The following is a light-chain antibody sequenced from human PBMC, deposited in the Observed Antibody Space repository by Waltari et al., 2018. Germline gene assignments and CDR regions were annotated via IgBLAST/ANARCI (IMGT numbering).Light chain of an antibody. CDR1: RSDVGGCHS. J-gene: IGLJ2*01. Sequence: QSALTQPASVSGSPGQSITISCTGTRSDVGGCHSVSWYQDHPGQAPKVIIYDVSDRPSGISERFSGSKSGNTASLTISGLQAEDEADYYCSSQSSDNVVLFGGGTKLTVL. V-gene: IGLV2-14*03. CDR2: DVS. CDR3: SSQSSDNVVL.